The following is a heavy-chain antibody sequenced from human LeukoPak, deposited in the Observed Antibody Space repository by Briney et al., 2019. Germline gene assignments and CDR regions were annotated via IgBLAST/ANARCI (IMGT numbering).Heavy chain of an antibody. J-gene: IGHJ3*02. D-gene: IGHD6-13*01. Sequence: ASVTVSCKASGYTFITYGISWVRQAPGQGLEWMGGIIPIFGTANYAQKFQGRVTITADESTSTAYMELSSLRSEDTAVYYCARGTGSSSWYYAFDIWGQGTMVTVSS. CDR2: IIPIFGTA. V-gene: IGHV1-69*13. CDR1: GYTFITYG. CDR3: ARGTGSSSWYYAFDI.